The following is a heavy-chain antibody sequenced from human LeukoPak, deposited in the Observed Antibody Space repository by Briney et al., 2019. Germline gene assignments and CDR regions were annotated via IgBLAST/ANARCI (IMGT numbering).Heavy chain of an antibody. CDR1: GYTFTGYY. J-gene: IGHJ5*02. CDR3: ATPSSSSWYGFDP. CDR2: IDPNSGGT. Sequence: ASVKVSCKTSGYTFTGYYVHWVRQAPGQGLEWMGWIDPNSGGTNYAQKFQGRVTMTRDTSISTAYMELSRLTSADTAVYRCATPSSSSWYGFDPWGQGTLVTVSS. V-gene: IGHV1-2*02. D-gene: IGHD6-13*01.